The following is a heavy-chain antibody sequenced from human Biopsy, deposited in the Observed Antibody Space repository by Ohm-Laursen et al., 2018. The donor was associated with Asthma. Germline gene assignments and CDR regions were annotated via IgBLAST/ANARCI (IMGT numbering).Heavy chain of an antibody. V-gene: IGHV1-18*01. D-gene: IGHD3-16*01. CDR1: GYTFNSAG. CDR3: AREGEDEKEEGREG. CDR2: ISVYNGNT. J-gene: IGHJ6*04. Sequence: SVKVSCQTSGYTFNSAGITWVRQAPGQGLEWMGWISVYNGNTKVAQKLQDRVTMITDTSTSTAYMELRSLRSDDTAVYFGAREGEDEKEEGREGGGKGTTVTVSP.